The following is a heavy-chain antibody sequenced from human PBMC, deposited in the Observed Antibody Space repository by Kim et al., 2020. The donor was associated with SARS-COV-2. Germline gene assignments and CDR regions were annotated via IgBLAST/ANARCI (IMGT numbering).Heavy chain of an antibody. CDR3: ARDPIWFGEPRGFDL. V-gene: IGHV3-7*03. Sequence: GGSLRLSCAASGFTFSSYWMSWVRQAPGKGLEWVANIKQDGSEKYYVDSVKGRFTISRDNAKNSLYLQMNSLRAEDTAVYYCARDPIWFGEPRGFDLWGRGTLVTVSS. D-gene: IGHD3-10*01. J-gene: IGHJ2*01. CDR2: IKQDGSEK. CDR1: GFTFSSYW.